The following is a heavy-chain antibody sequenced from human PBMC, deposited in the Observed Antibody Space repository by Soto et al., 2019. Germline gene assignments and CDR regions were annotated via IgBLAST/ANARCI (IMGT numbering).Heavy chain of an antibody. J-gene: IGHJ6*01. CDR1: GGPISSYS. CDR2: LSYGGSP. D-gene: IGHD2-15*01. V-gene: IGHV4-59*13. CDR3: ARGFWATGGGNYYYSMDV. Sequence: QGLLQESGPRLVKASESLSLTCTVSGGPISSYSWSWIRQTPGKGLEWIGYLSYGGSPNYNPSLESRVTITINTTATQFSLKLKSLTAADTAVYYCARGFWATGGGNYYYSMDVW.